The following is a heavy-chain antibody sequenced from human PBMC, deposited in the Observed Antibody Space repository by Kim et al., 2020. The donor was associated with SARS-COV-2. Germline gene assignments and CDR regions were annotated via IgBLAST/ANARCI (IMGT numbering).Heavy chain of an antibody. D-gene: IGHD5-18*01. CDR3: ARVGGGTAMAPADY. J-gene: IGHJ4*02. Sequence: GGSLRLSCAASGFTFSDYYMSWIRQAPGKGLEWVSYISSSSSYTNYADSVKGRFTISRDNAKNSLYLQMNGLRAEDTAVYYCARVGGGTAMAPADYWGQGTRVTVSS. CDR1: GFTFSDYY. V-gene: IGHV3-11*05. CDR2: ISSSSSYT.